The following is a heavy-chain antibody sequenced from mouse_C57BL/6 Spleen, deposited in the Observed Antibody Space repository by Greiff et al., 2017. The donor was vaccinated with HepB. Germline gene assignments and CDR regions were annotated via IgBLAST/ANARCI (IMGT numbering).Heavy chain of an antibody. CDR3: ARRDYDYEGFAY. Sequence: QVQLKQSGAELVRPGTSVKMSCKASGYTFTNYWIGWAKQRPGHGLEWIGDIYPGGGYTNYNEKFKGKATLTADKSSSTAYMQFSSLTSEDSAIYYCARRDYDYEGFAYWGQGTLVTVSA. J-gene: IGHJ3*01. D-gene: IGHD2-4*01. CDR2: IYPGGGYT. CDR1: GYTFTNYW. V-gene: IGHV1-63*01.